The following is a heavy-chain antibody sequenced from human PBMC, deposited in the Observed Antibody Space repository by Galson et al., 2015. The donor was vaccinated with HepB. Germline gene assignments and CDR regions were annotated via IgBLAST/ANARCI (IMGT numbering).Heavy chain of an antibody. CDR2: ISSSSSTI. J-gene: IGHJ4*02. D-gene: IGHD5-12*01. V-gene: IGHV3-48*01. CDR1: GFTFSSYS. CDR3: AREMRGYSGYDDY. Sequence: SLRLSCAASGFTFSSYSMNWVRQAPGKGLEWVSYISSSSSTIYYADSVKGRFTISRDNAKNSLYLQMNSLRAEDTAVYYCAREMRGYSGYDDYWGQGTLVTVSS.